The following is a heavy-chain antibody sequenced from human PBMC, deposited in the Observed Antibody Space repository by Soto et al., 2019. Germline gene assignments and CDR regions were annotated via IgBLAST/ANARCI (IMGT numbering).Heavy chain of an antibody. Sequence: GGSLRLSCAASGIIFNGFGMHWVRQAPGKGLEWVSFIRNDGSNIYYADSVEGRFTISRDNARNTVSLQMDSLRDEDAAVYYCARIKLVEWFFINVDVYDMDVWGQGTPVTVSS. D-gene: IGHD3-3*01. J-gene: IGHJ6*02. CDR3: ARIKLVEWFFINVDVYDMDV. CDR1: GIIFNGFG. CDR2: IRNDGSNI. V-gene: IGHV3-30*02.